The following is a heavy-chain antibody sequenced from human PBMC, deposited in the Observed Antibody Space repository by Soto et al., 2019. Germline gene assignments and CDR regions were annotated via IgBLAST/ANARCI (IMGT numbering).Heavy chain of an antibody. CDR2: IYHSGST. CDR1: GGSISSGGYS. Sequence: TLSLTCAVSGGSISSGGYSWSWIRQPPGKGLEWIGYIYHSGSTYYNPSLKSRVTISVDRSKNQFSLKLSSVTAADTAVYYCARGQGRPVNWFDPWGQGTLVTVSS. J-gene: IGHJ5*02. CDR3: ARGQGRPVNWFDP. V-gene: IGHV4-30-2*01.